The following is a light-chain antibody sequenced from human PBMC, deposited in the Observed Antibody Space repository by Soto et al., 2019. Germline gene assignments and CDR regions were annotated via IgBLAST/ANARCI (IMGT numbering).Light chain of an antibody. Sequence: EIVMTQSPATLSVSPGERATLSCRASQSISSNLAWYQQKPGQAPRLLIYTASTRATGIPARFSGSGSGTEVTLTISSLQSDDFAVNYCQQYDNWPPWTFGQGTKVEIK. CDR2: TAS. CDR3: QQYDNWPPWT. J-gene: IGKJ1*01. CDR1: QSISSN. V-gene: IGKV3-15*01.